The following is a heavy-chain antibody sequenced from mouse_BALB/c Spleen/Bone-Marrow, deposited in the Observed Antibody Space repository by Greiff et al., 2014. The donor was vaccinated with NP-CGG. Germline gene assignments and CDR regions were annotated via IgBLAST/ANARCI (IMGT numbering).Heavy chain of an antibody. V-gene: IGHV3-1*02. CDR2: IHYSGST. J-gene: IGHJ3*01. CDR3: ARRVRGYDLPAWFAY. Sequence: VQLKESGPDLVKPSQSLSLTCTVTGYSITSGYSWHWIRQFPGNKLEWMGYIHYSGSTNYNPSLKSRISITRDTSKNQFFLQLNSVTTEDTATYYCARRVRGYDLPAWFAYWGQGTLVTVSA. D-gene: IGHD2-2*01. CDR1: GYSITSGYS.